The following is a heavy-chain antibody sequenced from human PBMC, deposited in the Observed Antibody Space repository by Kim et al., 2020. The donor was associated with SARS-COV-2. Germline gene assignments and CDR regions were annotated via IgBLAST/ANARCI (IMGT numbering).Heavy chain of an antibody. CDR2: INTDTGKP. V-gene: IGHV7-4-1*02. CDR1: GYSFTTYA. CDR3: ARWTHHFDD. J-gene: IGHJ4*02. Sequence: ASVKVSCKASGYSFTTYAMNWVRQTRGQGLKWMGWINTDTGKPTYAQGFTGRFVFSLDTSVSTAYLEINSLEPEDTAVYYCARWTHHFDDWGQGSQVTVSS. D-gene: IGHD5-12*01.